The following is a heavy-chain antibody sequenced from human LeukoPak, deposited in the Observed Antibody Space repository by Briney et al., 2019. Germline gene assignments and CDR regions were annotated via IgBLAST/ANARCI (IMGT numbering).Heavy chain of an antibody. CDR1: GFTFSSYG. J-gene: IGHJ4*02. CDR3: ARGGLQPNDLDY. V-gene: IGHV3-33*01. CDR2: IWYDGSNK. Sequence: PGGSLRLSCVASGFTFSSYGMHWVRQTPGKGLEWVAVIWYDGSNKHYVDSVKGRFTISRDNSKNTLYLQMNSLRVEDTAVYYCARGGLQPNDLDYWGQGTLVTVSS. D-gene: IGHD1-1*01.